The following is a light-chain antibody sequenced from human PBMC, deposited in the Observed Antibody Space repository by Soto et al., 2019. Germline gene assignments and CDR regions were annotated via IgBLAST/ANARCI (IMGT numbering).Light chain of an antibody. CDR3: QHYGSSRT. V-gene: IGKV3-20*01. Sequence: EIVLTQSPGTLSLSPGERATLSCRASQSVSSNYLAWCQQKSGQAPRLLLYGTSSRATGIPERFSGSGSGTDFTLTISRLEPEDFAVYYCQHYGSSRTFGQGTKVDIK. CDR2: GTS. CDR1: QSVSSNY. J-gene: IGKJ1*01.